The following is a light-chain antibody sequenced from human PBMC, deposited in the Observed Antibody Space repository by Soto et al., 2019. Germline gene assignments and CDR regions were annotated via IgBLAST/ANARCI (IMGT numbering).Light chain of an antibody. CDR2: DAS. V-gene: IGKV1-12*01. J-gene: IGKJ1*01. CDR1: EAISSW. Sequence: DIKMTQSPSSVSASVGDRVTITCRASEAISSWLAWYQQKPGKAPNLLIYDASSLQSGVPSRFSGSGSGTDFTLTISSLQRDDFATYYCQQSYYNPTFGQGTKVDIK. CDR3: QQSYYNPT.